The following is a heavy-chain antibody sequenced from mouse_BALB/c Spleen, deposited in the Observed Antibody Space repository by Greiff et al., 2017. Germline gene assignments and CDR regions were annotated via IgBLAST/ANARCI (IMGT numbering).Heavy chain of an antibody. V-gene: IGHV3-2*02. CDR1: GYSITSDYA. D-gene: IGHD5-2*01. J-gene: IGHJ2*01. Sequence: EVKLMESGPGLVKPSQSLSLTCTVTGYSITSDYAWNWIRQFPGNKLEWMGYISYSGSTSYNPSLKSRISITRDTSKNQFFLQLNSVTTEDTATYYCARREYFLDYWGQGTTLTVSS. CDR3: ARREYFLDY. CDR2: ISYSGST.